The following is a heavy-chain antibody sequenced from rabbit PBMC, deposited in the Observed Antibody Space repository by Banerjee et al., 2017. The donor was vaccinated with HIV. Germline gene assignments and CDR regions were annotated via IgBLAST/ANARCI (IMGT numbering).Heavy chain of an antibody. CDR2: IDAGSSGNT. D-gene: IGHD1-1*01. V-gene: IGHV1S45*01. Sequence: QEQLEESGGDLVKPEGSLTLTCTASGFSFSSSYYMCWVRQAPGKGLEWIACIDAGSSGNTAYASWAKGRFTISKTSSTTVTLQMTSLTAADTATYFCARAYSGYADTVFNLWGPGTLVTVS. CDR3: ARAYSGYADTVFNL. J-gene: IGHJ4*01. CDR1: GFSFSSSYY.